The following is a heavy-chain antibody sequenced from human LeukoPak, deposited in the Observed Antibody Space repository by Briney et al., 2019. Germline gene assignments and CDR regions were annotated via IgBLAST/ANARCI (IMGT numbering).Heavy chain of an antibody. CDR2: IYSGGTT. J-gene: IGHJ5*02. Sequence: GGSLRLSCAASGFAVSSSYMSWVRQAPGKGPEWVSVIYSGGTTNYADSVKGRFTISRGNSKNTLYLQMNSLRLEDTAVYYCARTVTTGPWGRGTLVTVSS. CDR3: ARTVTTGP. V-gene: IGHV3-66*02. CDR1: GFAVSSSY. D-gene: IGHD4-17*01.